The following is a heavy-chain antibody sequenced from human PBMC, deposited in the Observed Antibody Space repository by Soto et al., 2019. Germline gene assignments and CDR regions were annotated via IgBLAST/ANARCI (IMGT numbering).Heavy chain of an antibody. Sequence: PGGSLRLSCAASGFTFSSYAMHWVRQAPGKGLEWVAVISYDGSNKYYADSVKGRFTISRDNSKNTLYLQMNSLRAEDTAVYYCAKYGYSSGWYWSGEPTNWFDTWGQGTLVTVSS. CDR1: GFTFSSYA. D-gene: IGHD6-19*01. CDR3: AKYGYSSGWYWSGEPTNWFDT. J-gene: IGHJ5*02. CDR2: ISYDGSNK. V-gene: IGHV3-30-3*01.